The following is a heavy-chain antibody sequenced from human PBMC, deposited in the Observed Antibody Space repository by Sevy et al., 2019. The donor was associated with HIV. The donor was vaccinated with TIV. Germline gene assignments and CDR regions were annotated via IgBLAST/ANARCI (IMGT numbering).Heavy chain of an antibody. CDR3: ARDYDFWSGSTRLLY. V-gene: IGHV1-2*02. CDR1: GYTFTAYY. D-gene: IGHD3-3*01. Sequence: ASVKVSCKASGYTFTAYYLHWVRQAPGQGLEWMGWINPNSDGTNYAQKFQDRVTMTTDTSLTTAYMELHRLTSDDTAVYYCARDYDFWSGSTRLLYWGQGTLVTVSS. J-gene: IGHJ4*02. CDR2: INPNSDGT.